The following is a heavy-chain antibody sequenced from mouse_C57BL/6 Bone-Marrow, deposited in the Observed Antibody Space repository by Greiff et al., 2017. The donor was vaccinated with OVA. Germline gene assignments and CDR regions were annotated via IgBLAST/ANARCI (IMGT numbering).Heavy chain of an antibody. J-gene: IGHJ3*01. V-gene: IGHV1-7*01. Sequence: VQLVESGAELAKPGASVKLSCKASGYTFTSYWMHWVKQRPGQGLEWIGYINPSSGYTKYNQKFKDKATLTADKSSSTAYMQLSSLTYEDSAVYYCAREGYGNYAWFAYWGQGTLVTVSA. D-gene: IGHD2-10*02. CDR3: AREGYGNYAWFAY. CDR2: INPSSGYT. CDR1: GYTFTSYW.